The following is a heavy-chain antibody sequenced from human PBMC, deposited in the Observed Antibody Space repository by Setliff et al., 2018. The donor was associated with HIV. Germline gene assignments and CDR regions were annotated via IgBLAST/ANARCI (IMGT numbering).Heavy chain of an antibody. J-gene: IGHJ1*01. CDR3: ARDPFPSTNYYDSSAYPFAEYFHH. D-gene: IGHD3-22*01. Sequence: SVKVSCKIFGGTLSSHALSWVRQAPGQGLEWMGGIIPIFDRTNYAQKFQGRVTITADESTSTAYMELSSLRSGDTAVYYCARDPFPSTNYYDSSAYPFAEYFHHWGQGTLVTVSS. CDR1: GGTLSSHA. V-gene: IGHV1-69*13. CDR2: IIPIFDRT.